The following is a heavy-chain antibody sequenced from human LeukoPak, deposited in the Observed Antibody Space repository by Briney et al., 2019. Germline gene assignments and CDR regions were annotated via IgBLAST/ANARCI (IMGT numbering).Heavy chain of an antibody. J-gene: IGHJ6*03. Sequence: PGGSLRLSCAASGFTFGSYSMNWVRQTPGKGLEWVAFIRYDGSNKYYADSVKGRFTISRDNSKNTLYLQMNSLRPEDTAVYYCAKDPTWPGYMDVWGKGTTVTVSS. CDR3: AKDPTWPGYMDV. CDR2: IRYDGSNK. D-gene: IGHD1-1*01. V-gene: IGHV3-30*02. CDR1: GFTFGSYS.